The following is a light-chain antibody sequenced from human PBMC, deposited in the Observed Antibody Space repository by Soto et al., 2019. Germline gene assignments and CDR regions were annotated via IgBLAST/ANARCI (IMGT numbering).Light chain of an antibody. J-gene: IGKJ4*01. CDR3: QQYDNWPSVT. CDR1: QSVTNSF. Sequence: EIVLTQSPGTLSLSPGERVTLSCRASQSVTNSFLAWYQQKPGQAPRLLIYDASTRATGIPDRFSGSGSGTDFTLTISRLEPEDFAVYYCQQYDNWPSVTFGGGTKVEIK. CDR2: DAS. V-gene: IGKV3-20*01.